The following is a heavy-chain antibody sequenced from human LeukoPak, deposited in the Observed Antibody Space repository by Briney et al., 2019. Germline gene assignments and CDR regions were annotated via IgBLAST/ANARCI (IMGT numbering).Heavy chain of an antibody. J-gene: IGHJ4*02. Sequence: SEALSLTCTVSGGSISSYYWSWIRQPPGKGLEWIGYIYYSGSTNYNPSLKSRVTISVDTSKNQFSLRLSSVTAADTAVYYCAGDMVRGVILRRALDYWGQGTLVTVSS. V-gene: IGHV4-59*12. CDR3: AGDMVRGVILRRALDY. CDR1: GGSISSYY. D-gene: IGHD3-10*01. CDR2: IYYSGST.